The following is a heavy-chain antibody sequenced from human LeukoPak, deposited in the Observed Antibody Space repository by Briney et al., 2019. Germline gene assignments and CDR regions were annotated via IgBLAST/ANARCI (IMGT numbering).Heavy chain of an antibody. J-gene: IGHJ6*03. V-gene: IGHV3-23*01. CDR2: ICATGYTT. Sequence: GESLRLSCAASGLTFSNYAMSWVRQAPGKGLEWVSVICATGYTTYYADFVKGRFTISRDNSKNTLYLQMNSLSPEDTAVYYCAKDRYYNSIEFYMDVWGKGTTVTASS. CDR3: AKDRYYNSIEFYMDV. D-gene: IGHD3-22*01. CDR1: GLTFSNYA.